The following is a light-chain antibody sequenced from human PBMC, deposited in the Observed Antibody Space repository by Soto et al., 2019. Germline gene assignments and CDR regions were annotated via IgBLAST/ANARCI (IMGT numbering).Light chain of an antibody. CDR1: QSVSSR. V-gene: IGKV3-15*01. J-gene: IGKJ1*01. CDR2: GAS. Sequence: EIVMTQSPATLSVSPGERVTLSCRASQSVSSRLAWYHQKPGQSPRLLIYGASTRATNIPARFSGSGSGTEFTLTISSLQSEDFAIYYCQQYSNWPRTFGQGTKVDIK. CDR3: QQYSNWPRT.